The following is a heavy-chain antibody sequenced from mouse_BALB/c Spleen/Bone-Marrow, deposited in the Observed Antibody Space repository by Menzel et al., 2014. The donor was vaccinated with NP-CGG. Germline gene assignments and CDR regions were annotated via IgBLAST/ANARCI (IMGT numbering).Heavy chain of an antibody. J-gene: IGHJ2*01. CDR3: ARSLYYRYDFFDY. V-gene: IGHV5-17*02. Sequence: EVHLVESGGGLVQPGGSRKLSCAASRFTFSSFGMHWVRQAPEKGLEWVAYISSGSSTIYYADTVKGRFTISRDSPKNTLFLQMTSLRSEDTAMYYCARSLYYRYDFFDYWGQGTTLTVSS. CDR1: RFTFSSFG. D-gene: IGHD2-14*01. CDR2: ISSGSSTI.